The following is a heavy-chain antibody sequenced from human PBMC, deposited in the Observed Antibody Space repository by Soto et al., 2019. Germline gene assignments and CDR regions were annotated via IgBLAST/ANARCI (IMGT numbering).Heavy chain of an antibody. CDR2: IIPIFGTA. Sequence: QVQLVQSGAEVKKPGSSVKVSCKASGGTFSSYAISWVRQAPGQGLEWMGGIIPIFGTANYAQKFQGRVTITADESTSTAYMELSSLRSEDTAVYYCARHYSSSWYRRDYYYYYGMDVRGQGTTVTVSS. J-gene: IGHJ6*02. CDR3: ARHYSSSWYRRDYYYYYGMDV. V-gene: IGHV1-69*01. D-gene: IGHD6-13*01. CDR1: GGTFSSYA.